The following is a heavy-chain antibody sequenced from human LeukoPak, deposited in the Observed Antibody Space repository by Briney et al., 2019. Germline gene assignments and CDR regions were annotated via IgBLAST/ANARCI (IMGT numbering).Heavy chain of an antibody. CDR3: AREELTTMVRGVMGY. V-gene: IGHV4-61*02. D-gene: IGHD3-10*01. CDR1: GGSISSGSYY. Sequence: SETLSLTCTVSGGSISSGSYYWSWIRQPAGKGLEWIGRIYTSGSTNYNPSLKSRVTISVDTSKNQFSLKLSSVTAADTAVYYCAREELTTMVRGVMGYWGRGTLVTVSS. J-gene: IGHJ4*02. CDR2: IYTSGST.